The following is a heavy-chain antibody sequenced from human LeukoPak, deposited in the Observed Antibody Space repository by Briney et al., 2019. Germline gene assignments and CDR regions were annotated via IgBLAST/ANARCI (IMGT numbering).Heavy chain of an antibody. V-gene: IGHV1-18*01. CDR1: GYTFTSYG. D-gene: IGHD6-13*01. CDR2: ISAYNGNT. Sequence: GASVKVSCKASGYTFTSYGISWVRQAPGQGLEWMGWISAYNGNTNYAQKLQGRVTMTTDTSTSTAYMELRSLRSDDTAVYYCAKREKKRIAAAGVFFLTSNYWGQGTLVTVSS. J-gene: IGHJ4*02. CDR3: AKREKKRIAAAGVFFLTSNY.